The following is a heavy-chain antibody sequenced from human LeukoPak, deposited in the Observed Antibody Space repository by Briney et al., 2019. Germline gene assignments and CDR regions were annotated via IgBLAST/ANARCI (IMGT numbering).Heavy chain of an antibody. J-gene: IGHJ4*02. CDR1: GYTFTIYD. CDR2: MNPNSGNT. Sequence: ASVKVSCKASGYTFTIYDINWVRQATGRGLEWMGWMNPNSGNTGYAQKFQGRVTMTRNTSISTAYMELSSLRSEDTAVYYCARVLKGYYGSGSYAYWGQGTLVTVSS. V-gene: IGHV1-8*01. D-gene: IGHD3-10*01. CDR3: ARVLKGYYGSGSYAY.